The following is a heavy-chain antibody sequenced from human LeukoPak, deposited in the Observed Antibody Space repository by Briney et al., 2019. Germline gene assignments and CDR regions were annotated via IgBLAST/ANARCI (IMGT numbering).Heavy chain of an antibody. D-gene: IGHD3-22*01. J-gene: IGHJ5*02. Sequence: ASVKVSCKTSGGTFSTYAITWVRQTPGQGLEWMGGIIPMFGTANYAQKLQGRVTMTTDTSTSTAYMELRSLRSDDTAVYYCARQLTYYYDSSGYNWFDPWGQGTLVTVSS. V-gene: IGHV1-69*05. CDR2: IIPMFGTA. CDR1: GGTFSTYA. CDR3: ARQLTYYYDSSGYNWFDP.